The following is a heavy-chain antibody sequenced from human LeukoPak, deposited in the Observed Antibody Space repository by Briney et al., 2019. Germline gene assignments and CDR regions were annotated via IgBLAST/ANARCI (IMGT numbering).Heavy chain of an antibody. CDR1: GYSFYIFG. Sequence: ASVEVSCKASGYSFYIFGMSWVRQAPGQGLEWMGWISAYNGKTHFAQKFQGRVTMTTDASTSTAYMKLSSLTSDDTAVYYCARYFGSGTSDYWGQGTLVTVSS. J-gene: IGHJ4*02. D-gene: IGHD3-10*01. CDR2: ISAYNGKT. V-gene: IGHV1-18*01. CDR3: ARYFGSGTSDY.